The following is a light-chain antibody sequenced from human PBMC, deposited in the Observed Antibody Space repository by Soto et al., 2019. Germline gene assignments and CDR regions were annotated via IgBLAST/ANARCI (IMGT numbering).Light chain of an antibody. CDR1: SSDIGFYNY. CDR3: GSYRDSNIFV. J-gene: IGLJ1*01. CDR2: DVT. Sequence: QSVLTQPASLSGSPGQSITISCTGTSSDIGFYNYVSWYQQHPGQAPKLIIYDVTNRPTGVSDRFSGSKSGSAAALTISGLQPADEADYYCGSYRDSNIFVFGTGTRSPS. V-gene: IGLV2-14*03.